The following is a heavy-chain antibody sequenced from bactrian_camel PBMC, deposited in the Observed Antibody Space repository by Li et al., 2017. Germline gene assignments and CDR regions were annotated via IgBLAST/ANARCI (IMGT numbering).Heavy chain of an antibody. Sequence: HVQLVESGGGSVQAGGSLRLSCAVSGNIISRNCMGWFRQAPGKEREGVASIDSDGTISYSDSAEGRFTISKDNAENTLYLQMYSLKPEDTAMYYCAAGQIGYALGTGGTRCSRDYWGQGTQVTVS. V-gene: IGHV3S53*01. D-gene: IGHD3*01. CDR2: IDSDGTI. CDR3: AAGQIGYALGTGGTRCSRDY. J-gene: IGHJ4*01. CDR1: GNIISRNC.